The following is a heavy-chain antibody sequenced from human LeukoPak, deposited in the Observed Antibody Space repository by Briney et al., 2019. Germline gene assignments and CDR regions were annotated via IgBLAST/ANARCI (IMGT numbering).Heavy chain of an antibody. CDR1: GFTFSSYS. CDR2: ISSSSSTI. J-gene: IGHJ4*02. D-gene: IGHD3-10*01. CDR3: ARVVLWFGEFFV. Sequence: PGGSLRLSCAASGFTFSSYSMNWVRQAPGKGLEWVSYISSSSSTIYYADSVKGRFTISRDNAKNSLYLQMNSLRAEDTAVYYCARVVLWFGEFFVWVQGTLVTVSS. V-gene: IGHV3-48*01.